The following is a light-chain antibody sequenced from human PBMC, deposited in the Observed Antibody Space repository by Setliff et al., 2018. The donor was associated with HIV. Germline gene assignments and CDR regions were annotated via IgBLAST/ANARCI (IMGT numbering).Light chain of an antibody. CDR1: SSDIGNYNF. V-gene: IGLV2-8*01. CDR2: DVS. Sequence: QSVLTQPPSASGSPGQSVTISCTGTSSDIGNYNFVSWYQQHPGKAPKLMIFDVSKRPSGVPDRFSGSKSGNTASLTVSGLQADDEADYYCSSYAGSDIYVFGTGTKATVL. CDR3: SSYAGSDIYV. J-gene: IGLJ1*01.